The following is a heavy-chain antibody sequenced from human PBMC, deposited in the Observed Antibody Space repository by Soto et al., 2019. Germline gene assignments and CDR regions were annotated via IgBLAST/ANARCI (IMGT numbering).Heavy chain of an antibody. V-gene: IGHV4-61*01. D-gene: IGHD5-12*01. CDR2: MSYSGST. Sequence: SETLSLTCTVSGGSVSSDTYYWNWIRQPPGKGLEWIGYMSYSGSTNYNPSLKSRVTISVDTSRTQFSLKLRSVTAADTAVYYCARQRDGYNYRYFDYWGQGTLVTVSS. CDR3: ARQRDGYNYRYFDY. CDR1: GGSVSSDTYY. J-gene: IGHJ4*02.